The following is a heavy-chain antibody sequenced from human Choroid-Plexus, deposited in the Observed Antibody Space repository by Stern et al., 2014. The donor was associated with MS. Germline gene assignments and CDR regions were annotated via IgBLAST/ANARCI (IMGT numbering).Heavy chain of an antibody. J-gene: IGHJ4*02. Sequence: VQLXXXGGGVAQPGRPLILSCAASGFTFSNFGMHWVRQAPGKGLEWVALISYDGSDKYYADSGKGRFTIFRDNSKNTLYMHMNSLRAEDTAVYYCAKDRQWSTYFFDYWGQGSLVTVSS. V-gene: IGHV3-30*18. CDR2: ISYDGSDK. CDR1: GFTFSNFG. D-gene: IGHD2-15*01. CDR3: AKDRQWSTYFFDY.